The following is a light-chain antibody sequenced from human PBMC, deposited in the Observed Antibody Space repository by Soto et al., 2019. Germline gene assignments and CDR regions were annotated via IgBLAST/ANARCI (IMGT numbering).Light chain of an antibody. Sequence: DIQMTQSPSSLSASVGDTVTITCRASQGISNSLAWFQQKPGRVPQFLIYAASTLQPGVPPRFSGSGSGTDFTLTISSLQPEDVADSYCQNDNSAPLTFGPGTRVEIK. CDR1: QGISNS. CDR2: AAS. V-gene: IGKV1-27*01. J-gene: IGKJ3*01. CDR3: QNDNSAPLT.